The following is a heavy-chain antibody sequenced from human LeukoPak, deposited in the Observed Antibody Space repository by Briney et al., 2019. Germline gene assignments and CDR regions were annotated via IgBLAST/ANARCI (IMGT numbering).Heavy chain of an antibody. CDR1: GGSITNTNY. CDR3: AREGGPYRPLDY. J-gene: IGHJ4*02. V-gene: IGHV4-4*02. CDR2: VNLQGST. Sequence: ASGTLSLTCGVSGGSITNTNYWTWVRQPPGKGLEWIGEVNLQGSTNYNPSLMGRVAIAVDTSENHISLRLTSVTAADTAVYYCAREGGPYRPLDYSGQGTLVTVSS.